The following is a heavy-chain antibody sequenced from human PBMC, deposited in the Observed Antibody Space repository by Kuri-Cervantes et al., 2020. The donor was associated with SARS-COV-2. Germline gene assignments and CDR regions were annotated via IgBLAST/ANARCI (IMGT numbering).Heavy chain of an antibody. CDR2: ISNDGRTE. CDR3: ARGPHGMDV. CDR1: GFTVSSHV. V-gene: IGHV3-30*04. J-gene: IGHJ6*02. Sequence: GESLKISCEASGFTVSSHVMHWVRQAPGKGLEWVTVISNDGRTEHYADSVKGRFTISRDKAKNTLYLQMNSLSPEDTAVYYCARGPHGMDVWGQGTMVTVSS.